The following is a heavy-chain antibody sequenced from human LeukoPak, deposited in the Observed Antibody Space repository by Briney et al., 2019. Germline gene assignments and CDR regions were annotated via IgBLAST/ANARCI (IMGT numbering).Heavy chain of an antibody. CDR1: GFTFSSYA. CDR3: HTNEGDDAFDI. D-gene: IGHD3-16*01. J-gene: IGHJ3*02. CDR2: ISSSGGST. Sequence: GGSLRLSCAASGFTFSSYAMSWVRQAPGKGLEWVSGISSSGGSTYYADSVKGRFTISRDNSKNTLYLQMNSLRAEDTAVYYPHTNEGDDAFDIWGQGTMVTVSS. V-gene: IGHV3-23*01.